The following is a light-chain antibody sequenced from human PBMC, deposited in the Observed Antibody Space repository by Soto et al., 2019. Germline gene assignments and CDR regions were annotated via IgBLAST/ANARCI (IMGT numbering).Light chain of an antibody. CDR1: SGHSSYA. CDR3: QTWGTAYVL. V-gene: IGLV4-69*01. CDR2: VNSDGSH. Sequence: QSVLTQSPSASASLRASVKLTCTLSSGHSSYAIAWHQQQPEKGPRYLMKVNSDGSHSKGDGIPDRFSGSSSGAERYFTISSLQSEDEADYYCQTWGTAYVLFGGGTKLTVL. J-gene: IGLJ2*01.